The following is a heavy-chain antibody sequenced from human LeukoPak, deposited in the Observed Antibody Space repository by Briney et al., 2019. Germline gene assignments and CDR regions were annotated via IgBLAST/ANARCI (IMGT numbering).Heavy chain of an antibody. CDR1: GFTSSSFA. J-gene: IGHJ4*02. CDR3: AKDRNTMVRGVFDY. CDR2: ISGSGDST. Sequence: PGGSLRLSCAAAGFTSSSFAMSWVRQAPGRGLEWVSGISGSGDSTYYADSVRGRFTISRDNSKNTLYLQMNSLRAEDTAVYYCAKDRNTMVRGVFDYWGQGTLVTVSS. D-gene: IGHD3-10*01. V-gene: IGHV3-23*01.